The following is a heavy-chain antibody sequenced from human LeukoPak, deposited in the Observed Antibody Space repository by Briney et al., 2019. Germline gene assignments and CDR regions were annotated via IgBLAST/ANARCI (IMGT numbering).Heavy chain of an antibody. CDR2: ISAYNGNT. D-gene: IGHD3-10*02. Sequence: ASVKVSCKASGYTFTSYGISWVRQAPGQGLEWMGWISAYNGNTNYAQKFQGRVTITADESTSTAYMELSSLRSEGTAVYYCARGLRCPVCSYYYYYMDVWGKGTTVTVSS. V-gene: IGHV1-18*01. CDR1: GYTFTSYG. J-gene: IGHJ6*03. CDR3: ARGLRCPVCSYYYYYMDV.